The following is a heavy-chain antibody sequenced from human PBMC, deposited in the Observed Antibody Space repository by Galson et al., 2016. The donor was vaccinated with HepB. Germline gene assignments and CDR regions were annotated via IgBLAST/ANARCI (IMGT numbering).Heavy chain of an antibody. V-gene: IGHV1-46*02. Sequence: VKVSCKASGYTFNTYNMHWVRQAPGQGLEWMGIIKPSGGNTIYAQKVQDRITMTRDTSTSTVYMELISLRSEGTAVYYCARELDHSFYFDYWGQGTLLTVSS. CDR3: ARELDHSFYFDY. CDR1: GYTFNTYN. J-gene: IGHJ4*02. D-gene: IGHD1-14*01. CDR2: IKPSGGNT.